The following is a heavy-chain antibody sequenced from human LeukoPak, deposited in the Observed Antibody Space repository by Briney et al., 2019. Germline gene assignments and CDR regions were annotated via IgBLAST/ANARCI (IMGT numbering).Heavy chain of an antibody. CDR1: GFTVSSNY. J-gene: IGHJ4*02. D-gene: IGHD3-22*01. CDR2: IYSGGST. V-gene: IGHV3-66*01. CDR3: ARGGYYDSSGYQPFDY. Sequence: PGGSLRLSCAASGFTVSSNYMSWVRQAPGKGLEWASVIYSGGSTYYADSVKGRFTISRDNSKNTLYLQMNSLRAEDTAVYYCARGGYYDSSGYQPFDYWGQGTLVTVSS.